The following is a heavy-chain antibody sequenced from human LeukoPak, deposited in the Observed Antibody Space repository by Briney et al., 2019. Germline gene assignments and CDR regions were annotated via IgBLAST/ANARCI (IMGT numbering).Heavy chain of an antibody. CDR3: ALRSSGTYPVDY. CDR1: GGSISSSSYY. V-gene: IGHV4-39*07. D-gene: IGHD3-10*01. J-gene: IGHJ4*02. Sequence: SETLSLTCTVSGGSISSSSYYWGWIRQPPGKGLEWIGSIYYSGSTNYNPSLKSRVTISVDKSKNQFSLKLSSVTAADTAVYYCALRSSGTYPVDYWGQGTLVTVSS. CDR2: IYYSGST.